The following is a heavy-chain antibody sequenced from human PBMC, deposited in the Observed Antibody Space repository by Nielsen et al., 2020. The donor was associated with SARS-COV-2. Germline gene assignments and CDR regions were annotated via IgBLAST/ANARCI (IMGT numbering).Heavy chain of an antibody. CDR2: VDPDSGNT. J-gene: IGHJ4*02. D-gene: IGHD3-10*01. Sequence: ASVKVSCKASGYTFTGSYVHWVRQAPGQGLEWMGWVDPDSGNTGYAQKFQGRVTMTANTSISTAYMEVSSLRSEDTAVYYCARGSFSGYYFDYWGQGTLVTVSS. CDR1: GYTFTGSY. CDR3: ARGSFSGYYFDY. V-gene: IGHV1-8*02.